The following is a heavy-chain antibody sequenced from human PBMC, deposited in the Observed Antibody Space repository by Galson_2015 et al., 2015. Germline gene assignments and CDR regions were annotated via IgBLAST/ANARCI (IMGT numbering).Heavy chain of an antibody. CDR3: AREGIAAAGGFDY. CDR2: IWYDGSNK. D-gene: IGHD6-13*01. CDR1: GFTFSSYG. J-gene: IGHJ4*02. V-gene: IGHV3-33*01. Sequence: SLRLSCAASGFTFSSYGMHWVRQAPGKGLEWVAVIWYDGSNKYYADSVKGRFTISRDNSKNTLYLQMNSLRAEDTAVYYCAREGIAAAGGFDYWGQGTLVTVSS.